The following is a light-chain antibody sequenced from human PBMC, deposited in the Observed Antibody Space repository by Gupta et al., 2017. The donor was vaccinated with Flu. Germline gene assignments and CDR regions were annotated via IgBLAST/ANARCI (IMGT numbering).Light chain of an antibody. CDR3: SSYTSTDTFYV. J-gene: IGLJ1*01. CDR1: SSDVGRSNS. CDR2: DVS. Sequence: QPALTQPASVSGSPGQSITISCTGTSSDVGRSNSVSWYQQFPGKAPKLIIYDVSYRPSGVSSRFSGSKSGNTASLIIAGLEAEDETDYYCSSYTSTDTFYVFGTGTKVTVL. V-gene: IGLV2-14*03.